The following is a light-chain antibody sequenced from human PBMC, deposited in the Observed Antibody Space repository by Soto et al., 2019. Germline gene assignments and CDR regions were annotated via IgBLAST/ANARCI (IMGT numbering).Light chain of an antibody. CDR2: WAS. Sequence: DIVMTQSPDSLAVSLGERATINCKSSQSVLYSSKNKNSLVWYQQKPGQPPKLLIYWASTRESGVPDRFSGSGSGTDFTLTISSLQAEDVAVYYCQQHYSDPLTFGGGTKVEIE. V-gene: IGKV4-1*01. CDR3: QQHYSDPLT. CDR1: QSVLYSSKNKNS. J-gene: IGKJ4*01.